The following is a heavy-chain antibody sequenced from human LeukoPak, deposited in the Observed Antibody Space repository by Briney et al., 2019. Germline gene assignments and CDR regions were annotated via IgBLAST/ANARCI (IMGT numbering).Heavy chain of an antibody. J-gene: IGHJ4*02. CDR1: GFIVRNYY. V-gene: IGHV3-53*01. Sequence: GGSLRLSCAASGFIVRNYYLSWVRQAPGKGLEWVSVIYSGGSTYYADSVEGRFTISRDNSKNTLSLQMKSLRAEDTAVYYCARDLHPGLTRYFDYWGQGTLVTVSS. D-gene: IGHD1-14*01. CDR3: ARDLHPGLTRYFDY. CDR2: IYSGGST.